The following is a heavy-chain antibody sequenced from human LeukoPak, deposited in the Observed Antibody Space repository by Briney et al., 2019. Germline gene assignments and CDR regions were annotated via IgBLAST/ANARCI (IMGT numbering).Heavy chain of an antibody. V-gene: IGHV1-46*01. CDR3: ARDQGYYDSSGYVLFY. CDR1: GYTFTSYY. Sequence: ASVKVSCKASGYTFTSYYMHWVRQAPGQGLEWMGIINPSGGSTSYAQKFRGRVTMTRDTSTSTVYMELSSLRSEDTAVYYCARDQGYYDSSGYVLFYWGQGTLVTVSS. J-gene: IGHJ4*02. CDR2: INPSGGST. D-gene: IGHD3-22*01.